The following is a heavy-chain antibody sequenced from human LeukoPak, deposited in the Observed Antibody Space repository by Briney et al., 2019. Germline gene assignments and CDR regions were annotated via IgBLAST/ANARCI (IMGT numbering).Heavy chain of an antibody. CDR1: GGTFSSYA. V-gene: IGHV1-69*04. D-gene: IGHD6-13*01. J-gene: IGHJ4*02. CDR3: ARDPPSPYSSSWYLLDY. CDR2: IIPILGIA. Sequence: SVKVSCKASGGTFSSYAISWVRQAPGQGLEWMGRIIPILGIANYAQKFQGRVTITADKSTSTAYMELSSLRSEDTAVYYCARDPPSPYSSSWYLLDYWGQGTLVTVSS.